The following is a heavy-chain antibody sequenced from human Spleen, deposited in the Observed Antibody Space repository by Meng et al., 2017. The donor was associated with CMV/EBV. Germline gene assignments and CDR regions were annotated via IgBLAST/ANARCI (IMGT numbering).Heavy chain of an antibody. J-gene: IGHJ4*02. V-gene: IGHV1-2*02. CDR1: GYTFTDYY. Sequence: ASVKVSCKASGYTFTDYYMHWVRQAPGQGLEWMGWINPNNGGTNYAQNFQGRVTMTRDTSISTAYMELSRLRSDDTAVYYCATLDCSSTSCYSGYWGQGTLVTVSS. CDR3: ATLDCSSTSCYSGY. CDR2: INPNNGGT. D-gene: IGHD2-2*01.